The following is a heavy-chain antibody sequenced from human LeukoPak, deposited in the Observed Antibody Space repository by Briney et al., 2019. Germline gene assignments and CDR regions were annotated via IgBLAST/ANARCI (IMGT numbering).Heavy chain of an antibody. CDR1: GYRFTSYC. V-gene: IGHV5-51*01. CDR3: ARLRSASLSDAFEI. Sequence: GESLKISCRGSGYRFTSYCIGRVRHLPAKRLVWLNMINPDDSDTRYSPSFQGQVTISADKDISTAYLQWSSLKASDTAMYYCARLRSASLSDAFEIWGQGTMVTVSS. D-gene: IGHD2-2*01. J-gene: IGHJ3*02. CDR2: INPDDSDT.